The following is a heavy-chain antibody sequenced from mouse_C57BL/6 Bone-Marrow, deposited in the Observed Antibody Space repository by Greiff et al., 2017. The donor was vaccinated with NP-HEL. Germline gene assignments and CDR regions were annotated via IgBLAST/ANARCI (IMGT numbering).Heavy chain of an antibody. J-gene: IGHJ3*01. V-gene: IGHV1-18*01. Sequence: EVQLQQSGPELVKPGASVKLPCKASGYTFTDYNMDWVKQSHGQSLEWIGDIIPNTGGTIYNQKFKGKATLTVDKSSSTAYMELRSLTSEDTAVYYCARWEDYPFAYWGQGTLVTVSA. D-gene: IGHD2-4*01. CDR1: GYTFTDYN. CDR2: IIPNTGGT. CDR3: ARWEDYPFAY.